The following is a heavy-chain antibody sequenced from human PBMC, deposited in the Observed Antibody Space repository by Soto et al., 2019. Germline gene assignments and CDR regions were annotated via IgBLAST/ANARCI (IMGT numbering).Heavy chain of an antibody. CDR3: AKDHSSSTSCGLFDY. CDR1: GFTFSSYA. V-gene: IGHV3-23*01. CDR2: ISGSGGST. D-gene: IGHD2-2*01. Sequence: EVQLLESGGGLVQPGGSLRLSCAASGFTFSSYAMSWVRQAPGKGLEWVSAISGSGGSTYYADSVKGRFTISRDNSKNTLNLQMNSLRAEDTAVYYCAKDHSSSTSCGLFDYWGQGTMVTVSS. J-gene: IGHJ4*02.